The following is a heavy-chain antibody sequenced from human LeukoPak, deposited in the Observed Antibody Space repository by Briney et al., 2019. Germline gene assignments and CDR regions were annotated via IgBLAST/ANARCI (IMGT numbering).Heavy chain of an antibody. D-gene: IGHD4-17*01. CDR2: ISSNSDTV. J-gene: IGHJ4*02. Sequence: GGSLRLSCVASGFTFRTYSMNWVRQTPGKGLEWVSYISSNSDTVYYADSVKGRFTISRDSAKNSLYLQMSSLRVEDTAVYYCARGSYGDWDFDYWGQGTLVTVSS. V-gene: IGHV3-48*01. CDR1: GFTFRTYS. CDR3: ARGSYGDWDFDY.